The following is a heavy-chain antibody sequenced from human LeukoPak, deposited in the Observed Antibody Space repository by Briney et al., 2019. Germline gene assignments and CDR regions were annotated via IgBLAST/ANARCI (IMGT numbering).Heavy chain of an antibody. D-gene: IGHD1-26*01. CDR2: INPNSGGT. J-gene: IGHJ4*02. Sequence: SVKVSCKASGYTFTGYYMRWVGHSPGQGVEWMGWINPNSGGTNYAQQFQGRVTMTRDTSISTAYMELSRLRSDDTAVYYCAREPLVGDTTPFDYWGQGTLVTVSS. CDR3: AREPLVGDTTPFDY. V-gene: IGHV1-2*02. CDR1: GYTFTGYY.